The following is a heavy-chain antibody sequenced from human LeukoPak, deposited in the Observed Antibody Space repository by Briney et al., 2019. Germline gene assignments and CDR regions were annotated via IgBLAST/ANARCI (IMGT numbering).Heavy chain of an antibody. V-gene: IGHV3-74*01. D-gene: IGHD4-17*01. CDR1: GFTFSNYW. CDR2: INSDGSST. J-gene: IGHJ4*02. CDR3: AKGGATVIDY. Sequence: GGSLRLSCAASGFTFSNYWMHWVRQAPGKGQVWVSRINSDGSSTTSADSVKGRFTISRDNAKNTLYLQMNSLRAEDTAVYYCAKGGATVIDYWGQGTLVTVSS.